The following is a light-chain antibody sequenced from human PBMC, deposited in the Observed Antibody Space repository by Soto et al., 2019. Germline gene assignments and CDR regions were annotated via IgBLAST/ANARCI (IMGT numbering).Light chain of an antibody. CDR2: DAS. CDR1: QSVSSW. Sequence: IPLTPSPSTPSAAVGDRVTLTCRTSQSVSSWLAWYQQKPGKVPKLLIYDASTLESGVPSTFGGSGSGTEFTLTISSLQPEDFATYFCQQYNSYPYTFGQGTKVDIK. J-gene: IGKJ2*01. CDR3: QQYNSYPYT. V-gene: IGKV1-5*01.